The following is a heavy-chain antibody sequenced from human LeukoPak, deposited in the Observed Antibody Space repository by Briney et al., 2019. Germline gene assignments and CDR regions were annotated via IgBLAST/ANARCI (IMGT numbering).Heavy chain of an antibody. CDR1: GFTFSYYG. J-gene: IGHJ4*02. D-gene: IGHD6-13*01. CDR3: AKVVQYTASTGTGLDY. Sequence: GGSLRLSCAASGFTFSYYGMHWVRQAPGKGLDWVAVIWHDESYIYYADSVKGRFTISRDNSKNTVYLQMNSLRVEDTAIYHCAKVVQYTASTGTGLDYWGQGTLVTVSS. V-gene: IGHV3-33*06. CDR2: IWHDESYI.